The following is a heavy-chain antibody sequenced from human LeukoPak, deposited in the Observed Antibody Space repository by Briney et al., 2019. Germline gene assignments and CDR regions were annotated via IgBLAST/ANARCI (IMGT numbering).Heavy chain of an antibody. Sequence: SVPVSCQATVCTFRRYTISWLRPAPGQGLAWMGRIIPILGIANYAQKFQGRVTITADKSTSTAYMELSSLRSEDTAVYYCAREKIGRITIFGVVIQYFDYWGQGTLVTVSS. CDR2: IIPILGIA. J-gene: IGHJ4*02. CDR3: AREKIGRITIFGVVIQYFDY. CDR1: VCTFRRYT. V-gene: IGHV1-69*04. D-gene: IGHD3-3*01.